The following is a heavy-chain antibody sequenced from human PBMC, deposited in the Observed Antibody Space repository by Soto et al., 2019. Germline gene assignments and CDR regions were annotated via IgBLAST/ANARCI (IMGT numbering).Heavy chain of an antibody. D-gene: IGHD1-1*01. CDR1: GGSISSVNW. CDR2: MHPSGST. J-gene: IGHJ6*02. CDR3: ARHGHNIYGFDV. V-gene: IGHV4-4*02. Sequence: QVQPQESGPGLVKPSDTLSLTCAVSGGSISSVNWWSWVRQSPGKGLEWIGEMHPSGSTNYNPSLKRRVTVSMDKTRNQFYLKMYSVTAADTAVYFCARHGHNIYGFDVWGRGTTVTVSS.